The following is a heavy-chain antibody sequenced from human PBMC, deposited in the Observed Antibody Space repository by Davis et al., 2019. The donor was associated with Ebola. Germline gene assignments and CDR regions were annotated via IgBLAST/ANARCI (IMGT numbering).Heavy chain of an antibody. Sequence: GGSLRLSCAASGFTFSSYVMSWVRQAPGKGLEWISAISGSGGTTYYADSVKGRFTISRDNSKHTLYLQMTSLRAEDTAVYYCAKGVLWFGEGDNYWGQGTLVTVSS. CDR3: AKGVLWFGEGDNY. D-gene: IGHD3-10*01. J-gene: IGHJ4*02. V-gene: IGHV3-23*01. CDR1: GFTFSSYV. CDR2: ISGSGGTT.